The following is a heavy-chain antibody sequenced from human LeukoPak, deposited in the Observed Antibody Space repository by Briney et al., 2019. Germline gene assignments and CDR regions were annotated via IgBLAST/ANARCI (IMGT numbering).Heavy chain of an antibody. Sequence: GRSLRLSCEASGYTFDDYAMHWVRQAPGKGLEWVSAISWNSGSIGYADSVKGRFTISRDNGKNSLYLQMNSLRTEDTALYYCAKGHTYGLGESYLDFWGQGTLVSVSP. D-gene: IGHD5-18*01. V-gene: IGHV3-9*01. CDR2: ISWNSGSI. CDR1: GYTFDDYA. J-gene: IGHJ4*02. CDR3: AKGHTYGLGESYLDF.